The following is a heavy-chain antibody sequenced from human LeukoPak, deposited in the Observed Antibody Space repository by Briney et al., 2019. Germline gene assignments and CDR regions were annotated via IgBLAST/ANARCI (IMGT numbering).Heavy chain of an antibody. CDR3: ARGRYDILTGHSLFDY. D-gene: IGHD3-9*01. V-gene: IGHV4-31*03. Sequence: SETLSLTCTVSGGSISSGGYYWSWIRQHPGKGLEWIGYIYYSGSTYYNPSPKSRVTISVDTSKNQFSLKLSSVTAADTAVYYCARGRYDILTGHSLFDYWGQGTLVTVSS. CDR2: IYYSGST. J-gene: IGHJ4*02. CDR1: GGSISSGGYY.